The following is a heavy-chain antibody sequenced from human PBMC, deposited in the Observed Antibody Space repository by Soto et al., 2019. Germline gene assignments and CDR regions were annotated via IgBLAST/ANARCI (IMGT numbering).Heavy chain of an antibody. CDR2: INHSGST. Sequence: SETLSLTCAVYGGSFSGYYWSWIRQPPGKGLEWIGEINHSGSTNYNPSLKSRVTISVDTSKNQFSLKLSSVTAADTAVYYCARELVVLPAALDFYYYGMDVWGQGTTVTVSS. V-gene: IGHV4-34*01. D-gene: IGHD2-2*01. J-gene: IGHJ6*02. CDR3: ARELVVLPAALDFYYYGMDV. CDR1: GGSFSGYY.